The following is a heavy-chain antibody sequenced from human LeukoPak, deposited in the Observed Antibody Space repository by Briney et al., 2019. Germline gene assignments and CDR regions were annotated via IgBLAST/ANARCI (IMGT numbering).Heavy chain of an antibody. Sequence: SETLSLTCTVSGGSISSSSYYWGWIRQPPGKGLEWIGSIYYSGSTYYNPSLKSRVTISVDTSKNQFSLKLSSVTAADTTVYYCARVLRAGSGSYLFDYWGQGTLVTVSS. CDR1: GGSISSSSYY. CDR2: IYYSGST. D-gene: IGHD3-10*01. CDR3: ARVLRAGSGSYLFDY. J-gene: IGHJ4*02. V-gene: IGHV4-39*07.